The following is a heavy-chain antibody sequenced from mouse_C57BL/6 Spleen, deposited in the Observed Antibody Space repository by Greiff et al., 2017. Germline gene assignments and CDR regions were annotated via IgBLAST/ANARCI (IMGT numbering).Heavy chain of an antibody. CDR1: GYAFSSSW. Sequence: VQLQQSGPELVKPGASVKISCKASGYAFSSSWMNWVKQRPGKGLEWIGRIYPGDGDTNYNGKFKGKATLTADKSSSTAYMQLSSLTSEDSAVYFCAREVTTVVAEDYWGQGTTLTVSS. D-gene: IGHD1-1*01. V-gene: IGHV1-82*01. CDR2: IYPGDGDT. J-gene: IGHJ2*01. CDR3: AREVTTVVAEDY.